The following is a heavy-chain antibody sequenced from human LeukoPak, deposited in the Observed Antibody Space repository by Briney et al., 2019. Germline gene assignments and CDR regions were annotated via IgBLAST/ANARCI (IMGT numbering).Heavy chain of an antibody. D-gene: IGHD2-2*01. CDR2: IYYSENT. CDR3: ARAYCSTTSCCPGRFDY. CDR1: GVSIGSYH. Sequence: SETLSLTCTVSGVSIGSYHWSWIRQPPGKGLEWIGYIYYSENTNYNPSLKSRVNISLETCKNQYSLRLTSVTAADTAVYYCARAYCSTTSCCPGRFDYWGQGTLVTVPS. J-gene: IGHJ4*02. V-gene: IGHV4-59*01.